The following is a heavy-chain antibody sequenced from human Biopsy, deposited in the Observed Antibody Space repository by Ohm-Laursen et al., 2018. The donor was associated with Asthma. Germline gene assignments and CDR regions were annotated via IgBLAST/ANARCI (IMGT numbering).Heavy chain of an antibody. CDR1: GGPMSSSSYS. J-gene: IGHJ4*02. Sequence: SETPSLTCTVSGGPMSSSSYSWGWIRQPPGKGLEWIGSISYTGNTDIPSLRSRVTLSVDTSKNNFSLKLTSVTAADTAVFYCARHWNWGSFFDHWGQGMLVTVSS. CDR2: ISYTGNT. V-gene: IGHV4-39*01. CDR3: ARHWNWGSFFDH. D-gene: IGHD7-27*01.